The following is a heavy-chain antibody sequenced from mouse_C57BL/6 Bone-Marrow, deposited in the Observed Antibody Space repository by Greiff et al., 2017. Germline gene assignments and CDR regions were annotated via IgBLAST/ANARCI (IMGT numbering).Heavy chain of an antibody. CDR2: ISDGGSYT. D-gene: IGHD1-1*01. V-gene: IGHV5-4*03. J-gene: IGHJ2*01. CDR3: ASYTYSYYYVSSYFDY. CDR1: GFTLSRYA. Sequence: EVMLVESGGGLVQPGGSLKLSCAASGFTLSRYAMSWVRQTPEKRLEWVASISDGGSYTHYPDNVKGRFTSSRDNAKNNLNLQMSHLKSEDTAQYYGASYTYSYYYVSSYFDYWGQGTTLTVSS.